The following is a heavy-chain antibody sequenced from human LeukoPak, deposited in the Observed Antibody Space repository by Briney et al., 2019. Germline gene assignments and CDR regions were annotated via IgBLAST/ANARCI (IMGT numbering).Heavy chain of an antibody. Sequence: GGSLRLSCAASGFTFNDYGMHWVRQAPGKGLEWVSSISWNGGSTGYADSVKGRFTISRDNAKNTLYLQMNSLRPEDTALYYCAKGGSGWSGRLDPWGQGTLVTVSS. V-gene: IGHV3-9*01. CDR3: AKGGSGWSGRLDP. CDR2: ISWNGGST. D-gene: IGHD6-19*01. J-gene: IGHJ5*02. CDR1: GFTFNDYG.